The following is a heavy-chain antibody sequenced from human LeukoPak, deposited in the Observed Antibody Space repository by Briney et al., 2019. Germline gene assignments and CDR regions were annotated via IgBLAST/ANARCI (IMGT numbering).Heavy chain of an antibody. CDR2: IYYSGST. J-gene: IGHJ4*02. CDR3: ARHLKGQQLAAGAAYYFDY. V-gene: IGHV4-59*08. CDR1: GGSISSYY. Sequence: PSETLSLTCTVSGGSISSYYWSWIRQPPGKGLEWIGYIYYSGSTNYNPSLKSRVTISVDTSKNQFSLKLNSVTAADTAVYYCARHLKGQQLAAGAAYYFDYWGQGTLVTVSS. D-gene: IGHD6-13*01.